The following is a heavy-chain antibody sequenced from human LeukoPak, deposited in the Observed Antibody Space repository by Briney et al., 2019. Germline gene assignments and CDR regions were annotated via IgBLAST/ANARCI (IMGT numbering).Heavy chain of an antibody. CDR2: ISSSSNRV. CDR1: GFAISDYS. Sequence: GGSLRLSCAASGFAISDYSMNWVRQVPGKGLEWVSYISSSSNRVYYADSVKGRFTISRDNAKNSLFLQMNSLRADDTAVYYCARNFYCGGDCAISYFDYWGQGTLVTVSS. J-gene: IGHJ4*02. CDR3: ARNFYCGGDCAISYFDY. D-gene: IGHD2-21*02. V-gene: IGHV3-48*01.